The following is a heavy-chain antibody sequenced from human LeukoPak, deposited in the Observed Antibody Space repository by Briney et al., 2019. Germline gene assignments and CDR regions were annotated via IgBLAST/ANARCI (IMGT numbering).Heavy chain of an antibody. D-gene: IGHD3-10*01. J-gene: IGHJ4*02. Sequence: PSQTLSLTCTVSGDSISSGGFYWSWIRQHPGKGLEWIGYIYYSGSTYYNPSLKSRVNISVDTSKNQFSLKLGPVTAADTAVYYCARVGSFGDFYYWGQGALVTVSS. CDR3: ARVGSFGDFYY. CDR2: IYYSGST. CDR1: GDSISSGGFY. V-gene: IGHV4-31*03.